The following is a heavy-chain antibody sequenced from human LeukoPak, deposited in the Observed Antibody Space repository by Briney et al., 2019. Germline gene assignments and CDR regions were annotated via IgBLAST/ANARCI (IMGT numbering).Heavy chain of an antibody. D-gene: IGHD3-22*01. CDR3: ARAYYDSSGVDL. J-gene: IGHJ2*01. Sequence: EASVKVSCKASGYTFTNYDINWVRQAPGQGLEWMGWMHPNSGNTGYAQKFQDRVTVTRNTSIRTAYMELSSLRSEDTAVYYCARAYYDSSGVDLWGRGTLVTVSS. V-gene: IGHV1-8*01. CDR1: GYTFTNYD. CDR2: MHPNSGNT.